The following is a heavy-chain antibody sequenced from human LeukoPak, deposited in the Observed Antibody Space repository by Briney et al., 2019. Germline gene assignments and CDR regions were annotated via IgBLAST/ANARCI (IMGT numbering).Heavy chain of an antibody. CDR3: ARAPPAGSRIYFDN. V-gene: IGHV4-4*07. CDR1: GGSISSSY. J-gene: IGHJ4*02. D-gene: IGHD1-26*01. CDR2: IYSTGTT. Sequence: SETLSLTCTVSGGSISSSYWSWIRKPAGKGLELVGRIYSTGTTAYNPSLNSRVTMSVDTSKNQFSLNLNSVTAADTAVYFCARAPPAGSRIYFDNWGQGTLVTVSS.